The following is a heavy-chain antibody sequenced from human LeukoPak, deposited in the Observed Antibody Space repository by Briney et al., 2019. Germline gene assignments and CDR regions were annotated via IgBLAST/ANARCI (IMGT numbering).Heavy chain of an antibody. CDR2: IYYSGTS. CDR3: ARQEGGAARGNFDY. Sequence: PSETLSLTCTVSGGSINSSSYYWGWIRQLPGKGLEWIGSIYYSGTSYYNPSLKSRVTISVDTSKNQFSLKLTSVTAADTAVYYCARQEGGAARGNFDYWGQGTLVTVSS. V-gene: IGHV4-39*01. CDR1: GGSINSSSYY. J-gene: IGHJ4*02. D-gene: IGHD6-6*01.